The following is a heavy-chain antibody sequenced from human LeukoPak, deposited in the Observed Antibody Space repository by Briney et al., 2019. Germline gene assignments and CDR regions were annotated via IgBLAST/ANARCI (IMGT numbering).Heavy chain of an antibody. Sequence: SQTLSLTCGISGDRISSNTATWNWIRQSPSRGLEWLGRTYYRSKWSNDYAVSVKSRIRINADTSKNQISLQLNSVSPEDTAVYFCATGERMVRGDGVDYWGQGTLVTVSS. CDR1: GDRISSNTAT. CDR3: ATGERMVRGDGVDY. D-gene: IGHD3-10*01. J-gene: IGHJ4*02. CDR2: TYYRSKWSN. V-gene: IGHV6-1*01.